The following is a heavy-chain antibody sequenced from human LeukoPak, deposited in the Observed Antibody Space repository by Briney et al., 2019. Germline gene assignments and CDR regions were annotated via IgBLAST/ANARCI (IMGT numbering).Heavy chain of an antibody. CDR1: GYTFTGCW. J-gene: IGHJ2*01. CDR3: ARGRSNSGVNWYLDL. V-gene: IGHV1-46*01. CDR2: INPSGGST. D-gene: IGHD2-21*01. Sequence: ASVKVSCKAFGYTFTGCWMHWVRQAPGQGLEWMGMINPSGGSTFYAQKFQGRVTMTSDTSTSTVYMDLRSLRSEDTAVYYCARGRSNSGVNWYLDLWGRGTLVTVSS.